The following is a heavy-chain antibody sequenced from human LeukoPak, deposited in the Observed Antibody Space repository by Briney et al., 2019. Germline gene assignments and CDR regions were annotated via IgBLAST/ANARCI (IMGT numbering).Heavy chain of an antibody. CDR3: ARDSSGWYDFDYFDY. J-gene: IGHJ4*02. V-gene: IGHV3-48*01. CDR1: GFTFSSYS. Sequence: PGGSLRLSCAASGFTFSSYSMNWVRQAPGKGLEWVSYISSSSSTIYYADSVKGRFTISRDNAKNSLYLQMNSLRAEDTAVYYCARDSSGWYDFDYFDYWGQGTLVTVSS. CDR2: ISSSSSTI. D-gene: IGHD6-19*01.